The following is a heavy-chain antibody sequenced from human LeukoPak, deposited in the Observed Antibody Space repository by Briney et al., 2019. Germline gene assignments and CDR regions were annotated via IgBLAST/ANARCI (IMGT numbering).Heavy chain of an antibody. V-gene: IGHV3-21*01. J-gene: IGHJ4*02. Sequence: GGSLRLSCAASGFTFSSYSMNWVRQAPGKGLEWVSSISSSSSYIYYADSVKGRFAISRDNAKNSLYLQMNSLRAEDTAVYYCARVGWELKSFDYWGQGTLVTISS. CDR2: ISSSSSYI. CDR3: ARVGWELKSFDY. CDR1: GFTFSSYS. D-gene: IGHD1-26*01.